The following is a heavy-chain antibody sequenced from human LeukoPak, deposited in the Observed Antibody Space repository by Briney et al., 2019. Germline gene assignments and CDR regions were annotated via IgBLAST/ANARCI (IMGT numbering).Heavy chain of an antibody. CDR3: ARRGYSGYDFGYYYYYMDV. CDR1: GGSISSSNW. Sequence: SSETLSLTCAVSGGSISSSNWWGWVRQPPGKGLEWIGEIYHSGSTNYNPSLKSRVTISVDKSKNQFSLKLSSVTAADTAVYYCARRGYSGYDFGYYYYYMDVWGKGTTVTVSS. V-gene: IGHV4-4*02. D-gene: IGHD5-12*01. CDR2: IYHSGST. J-gene: IGHJ6*03.